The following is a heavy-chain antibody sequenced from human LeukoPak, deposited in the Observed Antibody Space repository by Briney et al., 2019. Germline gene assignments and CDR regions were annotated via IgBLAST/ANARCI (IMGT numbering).Heavy chain of an antibody. CDR1: GYTFTSYY. CDR2: INPSGGST. J-gene: IGHJ6*02. V-gene: IGHV1-46*01. D-gene: IGHD2-15*01. Sequence: ASVKVSCKASGYTFTSYYMHWVRQAPGQGLEWMGIINPSGGSTSYAQKFQGRVTMTRDTSTSTVYMELSSLRSEDTAVYYCASRVAARGFNYYYGMDVWGQGTTVTVSS. CDR3: ASRVAARGFNYYYGMDV.